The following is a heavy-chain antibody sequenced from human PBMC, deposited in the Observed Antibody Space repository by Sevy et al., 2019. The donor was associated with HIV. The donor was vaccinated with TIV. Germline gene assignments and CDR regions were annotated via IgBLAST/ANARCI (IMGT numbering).Heavy chain of an antibody. CDR2: ISYDGSNK. V-gene: IGHV3-30-3*01. J-gene: IGHJ6*02. Sequence: GGSLRLSCAASGFTFSSYAMHWVRQAPGKGLEWVAVISYDGSNKYYADSVKGRFTISRDNSKNTLYLQMNSLRAEDTAVYYCARGFERDSYGYGQMYYYYGMDVWGQGTTVTVSS. CDR1: GFTFSSYA. D-gene: IGHD5-18*01. CDR3: ARGFERDSYGYGQMYYYYGMDV.